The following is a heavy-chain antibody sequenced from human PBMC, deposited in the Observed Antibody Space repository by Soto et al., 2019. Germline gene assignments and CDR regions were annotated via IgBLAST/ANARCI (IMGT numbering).Heavy chain of an antibody. D-gene: IGHD2-21*02. CDR2: ISYDGSNK. V-gene: IGHV3-30*18. CDR1: GFTFSSYG. CDR3: AKVVVVTAILDACDI. Sequence: QVQLVESGGGVVQPGRSLRLSCAASGFTFSSYGMHWVRQAPGKGLEWVAVISYDGSNKYYADSVKGRFTISRDNSKNTLYLQMNSLRAEDTAVYYCAKVVVVTAILDACDIWGQGTMVTVSS. J-gene: IGHJ3*02.